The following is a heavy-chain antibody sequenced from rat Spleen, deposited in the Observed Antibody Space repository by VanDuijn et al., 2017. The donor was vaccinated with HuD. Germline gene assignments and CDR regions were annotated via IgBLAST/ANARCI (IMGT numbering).Heavy chain of an antibody. J-gene: IGHJ2*01. V-gene: IGHV2S63*01. CDR1: GFSLTNFG. CDR3: TRSMD. Sequence: VQLKESGPGLVQPSQTLSLTCTVSGFSLTNFGVTWVRQPPGKGLEWMGVMWSGGSTAYNSALKSRLSISRDTSKSQVFLKINSLQTEDTAIYYCTRSMDWGQGVMVTVSS. CDR2: MWSGGST.